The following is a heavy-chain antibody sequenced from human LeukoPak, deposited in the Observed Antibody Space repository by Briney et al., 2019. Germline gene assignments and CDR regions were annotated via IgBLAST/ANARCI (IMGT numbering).Heavy chain of an antibody. CDR1: GYTFTSYD. V-gene: IGHV1-8*03. CDR2: MNPNSGNT. J-gene: IGHJ6*03. CDR3: DTASSCWHLRYYYYYMDV. Sequence: ASVKVSCKASGYTFTSYDINWVRQATGQGLQWMGWMNPNSGNTGYAQKFQGRVTITRNTSISTAYMDLSSPRSEDTALYYSDTASSCWHLRYYYYYMDVWGKGTTVTVSS. D-gene: IGHD6-19*01.